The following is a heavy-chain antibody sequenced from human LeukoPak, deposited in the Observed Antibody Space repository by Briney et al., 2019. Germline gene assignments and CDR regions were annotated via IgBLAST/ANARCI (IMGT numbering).Heavy chain of an antibody. Sequence: GGSLRPSCAASGFTLGDYWMNWVRQTPEKRLEWVAIIKQDGSEKFYVDSVKGRFIISRDNAKNSLSLQMNSVRAEDTGVYYCVTGRGDLWGQGTLVTVSS. CDR2: IKQDGSEK. J-gene: IGHJ5*02. CDR1: GFTLGDYW. V-gene: IGHV3-7*01. CDR3: VTGRGDL.